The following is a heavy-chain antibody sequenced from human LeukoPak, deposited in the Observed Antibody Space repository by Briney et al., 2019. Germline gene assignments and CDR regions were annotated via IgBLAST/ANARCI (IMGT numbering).Heavy chain of an antibody. D-gene: IGHD3-22*01. Sequence: GRSLRLSCAASGFTFTSYGMSWVRQAPGKGLDWVSAVSGSGGSTNYADSVTGRFTISRDNSKNTLYLQMNSLRAEDTAVYYCAKDRYYDNSANHYESESWGQGTLVTVSS. J-gene: IGHJ5*02. CDR3: AKDRYYDNSANHYESES. CDR1: GFTFTSYG. CDR2: VSGSGGST. V-gene: IGHV3-23*01.